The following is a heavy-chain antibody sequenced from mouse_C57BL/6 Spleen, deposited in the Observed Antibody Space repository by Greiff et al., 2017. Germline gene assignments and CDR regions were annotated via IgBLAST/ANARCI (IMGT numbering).Heavy chain of an antibody. Sequence: QVQLKESGAELARPGASVKMSCKASGYTFTSYTMHWVKQRPGQGLEWIGYINPSSGYTKYNQKFKDKATLTADKSSSTAYMQLSSLTSEDSAVYYCARALGGYFDVWGTGTTVTVSS. V-gene: IGHV1-4*01. CDR3: ARALGGYFDV. D-gene: IGHD4-1*01. J-gene: IGHJ1*03. CDR1: GYTFTSYT. CDR2: INPSSGYT.